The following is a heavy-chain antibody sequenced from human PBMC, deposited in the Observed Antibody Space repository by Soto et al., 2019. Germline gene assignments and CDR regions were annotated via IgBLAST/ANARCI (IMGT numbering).Heavy chain of an antibody. CDR2: ISSVGSTV. V-gene: IGHV3-48*03. CDR3: AKEATNINNFDY. Sequence: EVQLVESGGGLVQPGGSLRLSCAASGFTFDNYEMNWVRQAPGKGLEWVSYISSVGSTVYYGDSVKGRFTISRDNAKNSLYLQMNSLRVEDTAMYYCAKEATNINNFDYWGQGTLVTVSS. J-gene: IGHJ4*02. CDR1: GFTFDNYE. D-gene: IGHD1-26*01.